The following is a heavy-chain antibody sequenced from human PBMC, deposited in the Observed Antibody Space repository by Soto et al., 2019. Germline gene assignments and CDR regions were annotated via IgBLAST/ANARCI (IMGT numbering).Heavy chain of an antibody. CDR2: INHSGST. CDR3: ARAGDRVEYGDLYYFDY. V-gene: IGHV4-34*01. CDR1: VGSFSGYY. J-gene: IGHJ4*02. D-gene: IGHD4-17*01. Sequence: LSLTSAVYVGSFSGYYWSWIRQPPSKGLEWIGEINHSGSTNYNPSLKSRVTISVDTSKNQFSLKLSSVPAADTAVYYCARAGDRVEYGDLYYFDYWGQGTLVTVSS.